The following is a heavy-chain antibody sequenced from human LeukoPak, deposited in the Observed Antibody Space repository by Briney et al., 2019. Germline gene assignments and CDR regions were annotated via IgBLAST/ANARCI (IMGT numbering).Heavy chain of an antibody. Sequence: ASVKVSCKASGYTFTNYYMHWVRQAPVQGLEWMGIINPSGGSTSYAQKFQGRVTMTRDTSSSTVYMELSSLRSEDTAVYYCARIVGATVGYWGQGTLVTVSS. J-gene: IGHJ4*02. D-gene: IGHD1-26*01. CDR1: GYTFTNYY. V-gene: IGHV1-46*01. CDR2: INPSGGST. CDR3: ARIVGATVGY.